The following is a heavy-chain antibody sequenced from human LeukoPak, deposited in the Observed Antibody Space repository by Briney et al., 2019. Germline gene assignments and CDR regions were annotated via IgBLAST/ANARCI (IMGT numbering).Heavy chain of an antibody. CDR1: EFTFSSCG. CDR2: IKQDGGEK. D-gene: IGHD1-26*01. J-gene: IGHJ6*02. V-gene: IGHV3-7*03. CDR3: ARTDSGSYYGMDV. Sequence: GGSLRLSCAASEFTFSSCGMSWVRQAPGKGLEWVANIKQDGGEKYYVDSVKGRFTISRDNAKNSLYLQMNSLRAEDTAVYYCARTDSGSYYGMDVWGQGTTVTVSS.